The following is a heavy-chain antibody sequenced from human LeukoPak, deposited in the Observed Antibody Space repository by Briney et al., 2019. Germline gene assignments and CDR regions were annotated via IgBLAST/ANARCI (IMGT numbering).Heavy chain of an antibody. V-gene: IGHV1-46*01. D-gene: IGHD3-22*01. J-gene: IGHJ4*02. CDR1: GYTFTSYD. Sequence: ASVKVSCKASGYTFTSYDINWVRQAPGQGLEWMGIINPSGGSTSYAQKFQGRVTMTRDTSTSTVYMELSSLRSEDTAVYYCARDYYESSGYLDEWGQGTLVTISS. CDR3: ARDYYESSGYLDE. CDR2: INPSGGST.